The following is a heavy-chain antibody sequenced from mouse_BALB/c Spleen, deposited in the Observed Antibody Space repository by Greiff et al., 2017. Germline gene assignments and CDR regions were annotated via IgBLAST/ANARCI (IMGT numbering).Heavy chain of an antibody. J-gene: IGHJ1*01. CDR1: GFTFSSYA. D-gene: IGHD1-2*01. CDR2: ISSGGST. CDR3: ARSTTAPGYFDV. V-gene: IGHV5-6-5*01. Sequence: EVQLQESGGGLVKPGGSLKLSCAASGFTFSSYAMSWVRQTPEKRLEWVASISSGGSTYYPDSVKGRFTISRDNARNILYLQMSSLRSEDTAMYYCARSTTAPGYFDVWGAGTTVTVSS.